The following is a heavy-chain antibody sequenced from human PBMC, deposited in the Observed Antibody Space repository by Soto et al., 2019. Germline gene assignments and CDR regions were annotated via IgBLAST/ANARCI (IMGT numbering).Heavy chain of an antibody. CDR2: FDPEDGET. CDR1: GYTLTELS. V-gene: IGHV1-24*01. D-gene: IGHD3-22*01. J-gene: IGHJ4*02. CDR3: ATDLSSSGYYSSYFDY. Sequence: ASVKVSCKVSGYTLTELSMHWVRQAPGKGLEWMGGFDPEDGETIYAQKFQGRVTMTEDTSTDTAYMELSSLRSEDTAVYYCATDLSSSGYYSSYFDYWGQGTLVTVSS.